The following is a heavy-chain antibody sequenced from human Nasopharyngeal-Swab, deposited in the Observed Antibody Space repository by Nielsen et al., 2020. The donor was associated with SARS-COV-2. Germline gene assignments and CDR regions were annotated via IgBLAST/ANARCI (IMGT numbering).Heavy chain of an antibody. CDR2: ISSSSSYI. CDR3: ARILYSSGWAPIDAFDI. J-gene: IGHJ3*02. D-gene: IGHD6-19*01. CDR1: GFTFSSYS. Sequence: ESLKISCAASGFTFSSYSMNWVRQAPGKGLEWVSSISSSSSYIYYADSVKGRFTISRDNAKNSLYLQMNSLRAEDTAVYYCARILYSSGWAPIDAFDIWGQGTMVTVSS. V-gene: IGHV3-21*01.